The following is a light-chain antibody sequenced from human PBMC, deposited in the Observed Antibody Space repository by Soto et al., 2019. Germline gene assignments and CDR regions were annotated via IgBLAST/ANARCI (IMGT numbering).Light chain of an antibody. CDR2: EVN. CDR3: SSYAGSSNV. J-gene: IGLJ1*01. CDR1: SSDVGGYNY. Sequence: QSALTQPASASGSPGQSVAISCIGTSSDVGGYNYVSWYQQHPGKAPKLMIYEVNKRPSGVPDRFSGSKSGNTASLTVSGLQAEDEADYYCSSYAGSSNVFGTGTKVTVL. V-gene: IGLV2-8*01.